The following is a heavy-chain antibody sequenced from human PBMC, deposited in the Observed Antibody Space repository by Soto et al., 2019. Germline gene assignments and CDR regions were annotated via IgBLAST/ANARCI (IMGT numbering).Heavy chain of an antibody. CDR1: GGTFSSYA. D-gene: IGHD6-13*01. V-gene: IGHV1-69*13. Sequence: SVKVSCKASGGTFSSYAISWVRQAPGQGLEWVGGIIPIFGTANYAQKFQGRVTITADESTSTAYMELSSLRSEDTAVYYCATSIATDNWFDPWGQGTRVTVSS. J-gene: IGHJ5*02. CDR3: ATSIATDNWFDP. CDR2: IIPIFGTA.